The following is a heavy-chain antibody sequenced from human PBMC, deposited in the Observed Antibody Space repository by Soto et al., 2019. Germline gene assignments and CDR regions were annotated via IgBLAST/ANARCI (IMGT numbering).Heavy chain of an antibody. Sequence: ASVKVSCKASGFTFTSFYMHWVRQAPGQGPEWMGIMHPYGGSTGYAQKFQGRVTMTRDTSINTAYMEVSRLRSADTAVYFCARDGNYAYVSYYFDYWGQGALVTAPQ. CDR3: ARDGNYAYVSYYFDY. CDR2: MHPYGGST. J-gene: IGHJ4*02. D-gene: IGHD3-22*01. V-gene: IGHV1-2*02. CDR1: GFTFTSFY.